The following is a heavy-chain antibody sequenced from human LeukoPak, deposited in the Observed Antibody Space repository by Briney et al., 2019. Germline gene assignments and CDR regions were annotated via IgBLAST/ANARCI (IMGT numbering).Heavy chain of an antibody. J-gene: IGHJ4*02. Sequence: PGGSLRLSCAASRFTFSSYAMSWVRQAPGKGLEWVSAISGSGGSTYYADSVKGRFTISRDNSKNTLYLQMNSLRAEDTAVYYCAKTRQQQLKIYYFDYWGQGTLVTVSS. D-gene: IGHD6-13*01. CDR3: AKTRQQQLKIYYFDY. CDR2: ISGSGGST. CDR1: RFTFSSYA. V-gene: IGHV3-23*01.